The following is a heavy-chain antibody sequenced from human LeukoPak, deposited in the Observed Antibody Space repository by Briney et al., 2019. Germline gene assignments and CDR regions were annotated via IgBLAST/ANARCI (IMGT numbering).Heavy chain of an antibody. J-gene: IGHJ4*02. D-gene: IGHD3-22*01. V-gene: IGHV1-69*05. CDR3: ARGPPGYYYDSSGYLGY. CDR1: GGTFSSHA. CDR2: IIPIFGTA. Sequence: ASVKVSCKASGGTFSSHAISWVRQAPGQGLEWMGRIIPIFGTANYAQKFQGRVTITTDESTSTAYMELSSLRSEDTAVYYCARGPPGYYYDSSGYLGYWGQGTLVTVSS.